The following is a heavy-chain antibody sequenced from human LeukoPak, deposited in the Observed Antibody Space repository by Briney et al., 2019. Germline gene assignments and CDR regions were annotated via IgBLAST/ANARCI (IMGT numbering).Heavy chain of an antibody. CDR2: IYTSGNT. J-gene: IGHJ4*02. V-gene: IGHV4-4*07. CDR3: AGAYYYDSSGSGRFFDS. CDR1: GGSISNYY. D-gene: IGHD3-22*01. Sequence: PSETLSLTCTLSGGSISNYYRSWIRQPAGKGLEWIGRIYTSGNTNYNPSLKSRVTMSIDTSKNQFSLKLSSVTAADTAIYYCAGAYYYDSSGSGRFFDSWGQGTLVTVSS.